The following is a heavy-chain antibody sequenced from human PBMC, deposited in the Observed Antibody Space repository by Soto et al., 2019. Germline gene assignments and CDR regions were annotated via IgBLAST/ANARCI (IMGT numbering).Heavy chain of an antibody. CDR3: ARDWRATVTTSFGTYYYYYMDV. D-gene: IGHD4-17*01. V-gene: IGHV3-7*01. CDR1: GCTFSSYW. J-gene: IGHJ6*03. Sequence: VGSLRLSCAASGCTFSSYWRLWVRQAPGKGLEWVANIKQDGSEKYYVDSVKGRFTISRDNAKNSLYLQMNSLRAEDTAVYYCARDWRATVTTSFGTYYYYYMDVWGKGTTVTVSS. CDR2: IKQDGSEK.